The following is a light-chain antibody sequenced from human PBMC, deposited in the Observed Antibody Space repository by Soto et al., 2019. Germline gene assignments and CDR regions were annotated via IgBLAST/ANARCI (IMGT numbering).Light chain of an antibody. Sequence: QSVLTQPPSVSGAPGQRVTISCTGSSPNIGAGYDVHWYQQLPGTAPKLLIYGNSNRPSGVPDRFSGSKSGTSASLAITGLQAEDEADYYCQSYDSSLSGWVFGRGTKLTVL. CDR3: QSYDSSLSGWV. V-gene: IGLV1-40*01. CDR2: GNS. CDR1: SPNIGAGYD. J-gene: IGLJ3*02.